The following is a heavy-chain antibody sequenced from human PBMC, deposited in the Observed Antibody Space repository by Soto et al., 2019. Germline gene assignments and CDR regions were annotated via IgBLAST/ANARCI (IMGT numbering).Heavy chain of an antibody. CDR2: INNSGST. CDR1: GGSISSSTSY. V-gene: IGHV4-39*07. J-gene: IGHJ4*02. CDR3: ARASATIAAAAIFYY. Sequence: ETRSLTCTVSGGSISSSTSYWGWIRQPPGKGLECIGNINNSGSTYYSPSLKSRVTISVDKSRNQFSLKLTSVSAADTPVYFCARASATIAAAAIFYYWGQRTLVTVS. D-gene: IGHD6-13*01.